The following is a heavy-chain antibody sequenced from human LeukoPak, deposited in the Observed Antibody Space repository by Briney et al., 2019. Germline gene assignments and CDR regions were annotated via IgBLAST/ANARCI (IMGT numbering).Heavy chain of an antibody. J-gene: IGHJ4*02. V-gene: IGHV4-61*02. D-gene: IGHD1-1*01. CDR2: IYTTGST. CDR1: GASINSGSYY. Sequence: KASETLSLTCTVSGASINSGSYYWAWIRQPAGKGLEWIGRIYTTGSTNYNPSLKSRVTVSVDTSKNQFSLKLSSVTAADTAVYYCATMNWNDGGYYFDYWGQGTLATVSS. CDR3: ATMNWNDGGYYFDY.